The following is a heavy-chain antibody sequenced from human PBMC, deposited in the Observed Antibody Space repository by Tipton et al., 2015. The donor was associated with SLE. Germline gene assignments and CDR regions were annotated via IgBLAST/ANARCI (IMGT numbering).Heavy chain of an antibody. CDR1: GFTFSDYY. CDR2: ISSRSSYT. V-gene: IGHV3-11*05. J-gene: IGHJ6*03. CDR3: AKDRRPVGFLYYYMDV. Sequence: SLRLSCAASGFTFSDYYMSWIRQAPGKGLEWVSYISSRSSYTNYADSVKGRFTISRDNSKNTLYLQMNSLRAEDTAVYYCAKDRRPVGFLYYYMDVWGKGTAVTVFS. D-gene: IGHD3-3*01.